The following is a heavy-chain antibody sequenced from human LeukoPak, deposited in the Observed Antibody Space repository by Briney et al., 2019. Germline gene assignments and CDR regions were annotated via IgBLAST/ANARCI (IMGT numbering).Heavy chain of an antibody. CDR3: ATSAGGSSPRWFDP. V-gene: IGHV4-61*01. D-gene: IGHD6-13*01. CDR2: IYYSGST. J-gene: IGHJ5*02. CDR1: GGSVSSGSYY. Sequence: PSETLSLTCTVSGGSVSSGSYYWSWIRQPPGKGLEWIGYIYYSGSTNYNPSLKSRVTISVDTSKNQFSLKLSSVTAEDTAVYYCATSAGGSSPRWFDPWGQGTLVTVSS.